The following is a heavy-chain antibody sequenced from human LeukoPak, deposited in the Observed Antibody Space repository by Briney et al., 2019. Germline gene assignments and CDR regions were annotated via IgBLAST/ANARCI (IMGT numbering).Heavy chain of an antibody. Sequence: ASVKVSCKVSGYTLTELSMHWVRQAPGKGLEWMGGFDPEDGETIYAQKFQGRVTMTADTSTSTAYMELRSLRSDDTAVYYCARESGSLYYFDYWGQGTLVTVSS. CDR2: FDPEDGET. V-gene: IGHV1-24*01. J-gene: IGHJ4*02. CDR3: ARESGSLYYFDY. D-gene: IGHD1-26*01. CDR1: GYTLTELS.